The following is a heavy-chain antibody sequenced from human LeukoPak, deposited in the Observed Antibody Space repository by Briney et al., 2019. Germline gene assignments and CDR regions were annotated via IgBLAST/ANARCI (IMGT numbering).Heavy chain of an antibody. J-gene: IGHJ5*02. D-gene: IGHD4-17*01. Sequence: GGSLRLSCAASGFTFSSYAMHWVRQAPGKGLEWVAVISYDGSNKYYADSVKGRFTISRDNSKNTLYLQMNSLRSEDTAVYYCARHLDYGDSPGGWFDPWGQGTLVTVSS. CDR1: GFTFSSYA. V-gene: IGHV3-30-3*01. CDR2: ISYDGSNK. CDR3: ARHLDYGDSPGGWFDP.